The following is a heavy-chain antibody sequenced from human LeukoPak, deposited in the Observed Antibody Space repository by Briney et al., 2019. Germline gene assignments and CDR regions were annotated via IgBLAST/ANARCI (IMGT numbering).Heavy chain of an antibody. CDR1: GFTFSSYA. CDR2: ISSNGGST. Sequence: PGGSLRLSCAASGFTFSSYAMHWVRQAPGKGLEYVSAISSNGGSTYYANSVKGRFTISRDNSKNTLYLQMGSLRAEDMAVYYCARTAYYYDSSGYPLFDYWGQGTLVTVSP. CDR3: ARTAYYYDSSGYPLFDY. D-gene: IGHD3-22*01. V-gene: IGHV3-64*01. J-gene: IGHJ4*02.